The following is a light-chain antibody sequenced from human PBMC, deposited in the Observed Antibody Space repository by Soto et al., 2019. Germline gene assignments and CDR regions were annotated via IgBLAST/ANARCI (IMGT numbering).Light chain of an antibody. V-gene: IGKV3-11*01. CDR2: DAS. CDR3: QQRSNWPGT. CDR1: QSVSSY. J-gene: IGKJ1*01. Sequence: EIVFTQSPATLSLSPGERATLSCRASQSVSSYLAWYQQKPGQAPRLPIYDASNRATGIPARFSGSGSGTDFTLTISSLEPEDFAVYYCQQRSNWPGTFGQGTKVDIK.